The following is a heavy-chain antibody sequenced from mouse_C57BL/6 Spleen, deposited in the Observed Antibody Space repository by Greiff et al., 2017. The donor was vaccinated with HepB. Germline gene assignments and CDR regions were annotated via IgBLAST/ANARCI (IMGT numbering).Heavy chain of an antibody. D-gene: IGHD3-3*01. V-gene: IGHV3-6*01. Sequence: EVKLMESGPGLVKPSQSLSLTCSVTGYSITSGYYWNWIRQFPGNKLEWMGYISYDGSNNYNPSLKNRISITRDTSKNQFFLKLNSVTTEDTATYYCARGRVYYLDYWGQGTTLTVSS. CDR3: ARGRVYYLDY. CDR1: GYSITSGYY. J-gene: IGHJ2*01. CDR2: ISYDGSN.